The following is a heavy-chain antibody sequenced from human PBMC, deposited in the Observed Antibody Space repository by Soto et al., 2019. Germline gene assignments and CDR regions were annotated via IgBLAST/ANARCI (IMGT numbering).Heavy chain of an antibody. V-gene: IGHV1-46*01. CDR2: INPSGGST. CDR3: ARDGITMVRGVFSGMDV. J-gene: IGHJ6*02. CDR1: GYTFTSYY. D-gene: IGHD3-10*01. Sequence: ASVKVSCKASGYTFTSYYMHWVRQAPGQGLEWMGIINPSGGSTSYAQKFQGRVTMTRDTSTSTVYMELSSLRSEDTAVYYCARDGITMVRGVFSGMDVWGQGTTVTV.